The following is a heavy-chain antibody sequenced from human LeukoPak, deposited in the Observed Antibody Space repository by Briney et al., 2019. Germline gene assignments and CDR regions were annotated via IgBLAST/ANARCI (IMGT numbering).Heavy chain of an antibody. J-gene: IGHJ5*02. CDR1: GGSFSGYY. D-gene: IGHD5-18*01. Sequence: PSETLSLTCAVYGGSFSGYYWSWIRQPPGKGLEWIGEINHSGGTNYNPSLKSRVTISVDTSKNQFSLKLSSVTAADTAVYYCARGLRIQLWLQLGWFDPWGQGTLVTVSS. V-gene: IGHV4-34*01. CDR2: INHSGGT. CDR3: ARGLRIQLWLQLGWFDP.